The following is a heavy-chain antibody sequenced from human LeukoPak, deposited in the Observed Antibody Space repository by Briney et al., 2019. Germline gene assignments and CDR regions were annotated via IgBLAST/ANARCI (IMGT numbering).Heavy chain of an antibody. D-gene: IGHD6-19*01. CDR1: EFTFSSYG. CDR3: ARDEEQWLVPKGVFDY. CDR2: IRYDGSNK. J-gene: IGHJ4*02. Sequence: PGGSLRLSCAASEFTFSSYGMHWVRQAPGKGLEWVAFIRYDGSNKYYADSVKGRFTISRDNSKNTLYLQMNSLRAEDAAVYYCARDEEQWLVPKGVFDYWGQGTLVTVSS. V-gene: IGHV3-30*02.